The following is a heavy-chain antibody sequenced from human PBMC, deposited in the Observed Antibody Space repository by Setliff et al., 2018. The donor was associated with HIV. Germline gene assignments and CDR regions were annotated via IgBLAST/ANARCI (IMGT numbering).Heavy chain of an antibody. V-gene: IGHV1-69*05. D-gene: IGHD1-26*01. CDR2: IIPIFGTA. Sequence: WASVKVSCKASGGTFSSYAISWVRQAPGQGLEWMGGIIPIFGTANYAQKFQGRVTITTDESTRTSYMELSSLRSEDTTVYYCARDRSYYPNYFDYWGQGTLVTVSS. CDR1: GGTFSSYA. CDR3: ARDRSYYPNYFDY. J-gene: IGHJ4*02.